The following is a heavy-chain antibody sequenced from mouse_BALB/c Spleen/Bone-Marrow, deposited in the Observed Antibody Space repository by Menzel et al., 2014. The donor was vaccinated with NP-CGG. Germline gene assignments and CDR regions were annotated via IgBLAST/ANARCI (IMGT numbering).Heavy chain of an antibody. J-gene: IGHJ3*01. Sequence: EVQLQQSGPELVKPGASVKISYKASGYSFTGYFMNWVKQSHGKSLEWIGRINPYNGDTFYNQKFKGKVTLTVDKSSSTAHMELLSLTSEDSAVYYCGGQDGYYGGFAYWGQGTLVTVSA. V-gene: IGHV1-37*01. D-gene: IGHD2-3*01. CDR1: GYSFTGYF. CDR3: GGQDGYYGGFAY. CDR2: INPYNGDT.